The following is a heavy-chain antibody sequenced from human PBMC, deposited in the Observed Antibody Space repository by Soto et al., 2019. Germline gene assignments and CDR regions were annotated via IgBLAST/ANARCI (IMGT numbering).Heavy chain of an antibody. J-gene: IGHJ4*02. CDR1: GFVFRDYW. CDR3: TRDWDS. CDR2: IKQDGSET. Sequence: GGSLRLSCTVSGFVFRDYWMAWARQAPGKGLEWVAVIKQDGSETHYVDSVRGRFTISRDNAKNSLYLQMNSLRVEDTALYHCTRDWDSWGQGTLVTVSS. V-gene: IGHV3-7*01.